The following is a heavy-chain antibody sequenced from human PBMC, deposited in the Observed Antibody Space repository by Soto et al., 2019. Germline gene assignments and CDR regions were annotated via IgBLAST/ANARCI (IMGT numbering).Heavy chain of an antibody. Sequence: ASVKVSCKASGYTFTGYYMHWVRQAPGQGLEWMGWINPNSGGTNYAQKFQGWVTMTRDTSISTAYMELGRLRSDDTAVYYCARGAGRGQWLGSLLGENFDYWGQGTLVTVSS. V-gene: IGHV1-2*04. J-gene: IGHJ4*02. D-gene: IGHD6-19*01. CDR2: INPNSGGT. CDR3: ARGAGRGQWLGSLLGENFDY. CDR1: GYTFTGYY.